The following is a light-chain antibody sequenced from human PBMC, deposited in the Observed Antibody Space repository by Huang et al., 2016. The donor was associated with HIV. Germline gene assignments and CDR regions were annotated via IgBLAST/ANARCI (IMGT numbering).Light chain of an antibody. V-gene: IGKV3-11*01. CDR3: QQRSSTWT. CDR1: QSVSSY. J-gene: IGKJ1*01. CDR2: DAS. Sequence: EIVLTQSPATLSLSPGERATLSCRASQSVSSYLAWYQQKPGQAPRLLIYDASNRATGIPARFSGSGSGTDFTLTISNLEPEDFAVYYCQQRSSTWTFGQGTKVEIK.